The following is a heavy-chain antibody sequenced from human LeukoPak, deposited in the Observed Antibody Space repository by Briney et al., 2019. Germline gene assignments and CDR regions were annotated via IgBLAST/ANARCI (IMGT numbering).Heavy chain of an antibody. D-gene: IGHD1-26*01. J-gene: IGHJ4*02. CDR2: ISSSGSTI. Sequence: GGFLSLSCAASGFTFDDYGMTWVRQAPGKGLEWGSYISSSGSTIYYADSVKGRFTISRDNAKNSLYLQMNSLRAEDTAVYYCARDWYRRARYAPHYWGQGTLVTVSS. CDR1: GFTFDDYG. CDR3: ARDWYRRARYAPHY. V-gene: IGHV3-11*01.